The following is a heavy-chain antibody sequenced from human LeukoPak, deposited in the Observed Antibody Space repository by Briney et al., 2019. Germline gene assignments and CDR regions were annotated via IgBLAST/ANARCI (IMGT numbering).Heavy chain of an antibody. D-gene: IGHD3-22*01. CDR2: INPNGGDT. J-gene: IGHJ4*02. Sequence: GASVKVSCKASGYTFTGYYIHWVRQAPGQGLECMGWINPNGGDTNYAQKFQGRVTMTSATSISTAYMEMSRLRFDDPAVYYCTCGGSGYLTLDYWGEGTLVTVSS. CDR3: TCGGSGYLTLDY. V-gene: IGHV1-2*02. CDR1: GYTFTGYY.